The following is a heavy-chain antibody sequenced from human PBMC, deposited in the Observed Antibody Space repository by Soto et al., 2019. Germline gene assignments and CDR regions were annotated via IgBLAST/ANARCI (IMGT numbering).Heavy chain of an antibody. CDR1: GFTFSSYS. CDR3: TRSAYMDV. CDR2: ISSGSSAI. V-gene: IGHV3-48*01. J-gene: IGHJ6*03. D-gene: IGHD2-2*01. Sequence: GGSLRLSCAASGFTFSSYSMNWVRQAPGKGLEWVSYISSGSSAIYYADSVKGRFTISRDNAKNSLYLQMDSLRAEDTAVYYATRSAYMDVWGTGTTVTVSS.